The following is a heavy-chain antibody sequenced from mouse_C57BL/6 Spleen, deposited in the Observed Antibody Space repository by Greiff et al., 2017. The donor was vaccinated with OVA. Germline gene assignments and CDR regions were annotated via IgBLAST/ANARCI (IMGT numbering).Heavy chain of an antibody. V-gene: IGHV1-72*01. CDR3: ARVHGSSYGYFDV. CDR1: GYTFTSYW. Sequence: VQLQQPGAELVKPGASVKLSCKASGYTFTSYWMHWVKQRPGRGPEWIGRIDPNSGGTKYNEKFKSKATLTVDKPSSTAYMQLSSLTSEDSAVYYCARVHGSSYGYFDVWGTGTTVTVSS. J-gene: IGHJ1*03. D-gene: IGHD1-1*01. CDR2: IDPNSGGT.